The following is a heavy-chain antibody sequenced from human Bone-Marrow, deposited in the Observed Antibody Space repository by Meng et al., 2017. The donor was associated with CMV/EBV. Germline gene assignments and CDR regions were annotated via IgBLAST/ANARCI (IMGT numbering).Heavy chain of an antibody. V-gene: IGHV4-39*01. CDR1: CGSISSRCYY. J-gene: IGHJ5*02. D-gene: IGHD3-16*01. Sequence: LTRTGSCGSISSRCYYWGWIRQPPGKGLEWIGSIYYSGSTYYNPSLKSRVTISVDTSKNQFSLKLSSVTAADTAVYYCARRGESFDPWGQGTLVTVSS. CDR3: ARRGESFDP. CDR2: IYYSGST.